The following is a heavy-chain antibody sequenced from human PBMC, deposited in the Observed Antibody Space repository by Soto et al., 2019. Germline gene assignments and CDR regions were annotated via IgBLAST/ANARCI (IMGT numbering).Heavy chain of an antibody. CDR1: GGTFSSYA. Sequence: SVKVSCKASGGTFSSYALSWLRQAPGQGLEWMGGIIPIFGTANYAQRFQGRVTITADESTSTAYMELSSLKSEDTAVYYCAKAYDSIRYYFDYWGQGTPVTVSS. D-gene: IGHD3-22*01. V-gene: IGHV1-69*13. CDR3: AKAYDSIRYYFDY. J-gene: IGHJ4*02. CDR2: IIPIFGTA.